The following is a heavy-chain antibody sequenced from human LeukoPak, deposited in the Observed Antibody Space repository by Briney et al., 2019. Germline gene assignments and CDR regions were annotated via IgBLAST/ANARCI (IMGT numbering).Heavy chain of an antibody. CDR3: ARAVGTDGYNLWVY. J-gene: IGHJ4*02. D-gene: IGHD5-24*01. CDR1: GGSISSDMYY. V-gene: IGHV4-39*07. CDR2: IYYSGST. Sequence: AETLSLTCTVSGGSISSDMYYWGRIRQPPGKGLQGIGCIYYSGSTYYKPALKSRVTISVDTSKNQVSLQRTSVPAADTAVYYCARAVGTDGYNLWVYWGQGTLVTVSS.